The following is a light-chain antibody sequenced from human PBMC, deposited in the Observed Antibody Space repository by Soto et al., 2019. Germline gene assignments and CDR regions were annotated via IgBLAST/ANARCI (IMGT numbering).Light chain of an antibody. CDR3: QQRKHWPPLT. CDR1: HNVDIY. J-gene: IGKJ5*01. CDR2: DAS. V-gene: IGKV3-11*01. Sequence: EVVLTQSPATLSLSPGETATLSCRASHNVDIYLAWYQQKPGQAPRLLIYDASNRATGIPARFSGSGFETDFTLTNSSLEPEDSAVYYCQQRKHWPPLTFGQGTRLE.